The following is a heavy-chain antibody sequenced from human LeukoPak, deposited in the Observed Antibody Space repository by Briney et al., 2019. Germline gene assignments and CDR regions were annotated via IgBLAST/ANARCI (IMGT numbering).Heavy chain of an antibody. J-gene: IGHJ4*02. CDR2: ISGNTIYI. D-gene: IGHD1-26*01. Sequence: GGSLRLSCAASGFTFSTYTMNWVSQAPGKGLEWVSSISGNTIYIHYADSLKGRFTISRDNARNSLYLQINSLRAEDTAVYFCARYGATLDYWGQGTLVTVSS. CDR3: ARYGATLDY. V-gene: IGHV3-21*01. CDR1: GFTFSTYT.